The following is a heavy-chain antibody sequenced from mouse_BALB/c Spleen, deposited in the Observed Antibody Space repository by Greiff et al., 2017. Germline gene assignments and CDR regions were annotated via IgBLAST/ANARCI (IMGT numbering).Heavy chain of an antibody. V-gene: IGHV2-9*02. D-gene: IGHD2-1*01. CDR2: IWAGGST. J-gene: IGHJ4*01. CDR3: ARAPDYGNPHYAMDY. CDR1: GFSLTSYG. Sequence: QVQLVESGPGLVAPSQSLSITCTVSGFSLTSYGVHWVRQPPGKGLEWLGVIWAGGSTNYNSALMSRLSISKDNSKSQVFLKMNSLQTDDTAMYYCARAPDYGNPHYAMDYWGQGTSVTVSS.